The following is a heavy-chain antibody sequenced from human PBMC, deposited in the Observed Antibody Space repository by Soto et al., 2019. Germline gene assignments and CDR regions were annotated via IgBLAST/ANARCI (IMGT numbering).Heavy chain of an antibody. CDR1: GFTFSSYA. D-gene: IGHD2-21*02. J-gene: IGHJ4*02. CDR3: AKIFRYGDPEY. V-gene: IGHV3-23*01. Sequence: EVQLLESGGGLVQPGGSLRLSCAASGFTFSSYAMSWVRQAPGKGLEWVSGISVSGDSTYYAGSVKGRFTISRDNSKNTLYLQMTSLRAEDTAVYYCAKIFRYGDPEYWGQGALVTVSS. CDR2: ISVSGDST.